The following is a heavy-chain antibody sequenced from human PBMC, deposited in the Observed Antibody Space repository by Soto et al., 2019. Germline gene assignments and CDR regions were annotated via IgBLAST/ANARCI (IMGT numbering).Heavy chain of an antibody. Sequence: PSETLSLTCTVSGGSISSYYWSWIRQPPGKGLEWIGYIYYSGSTNYNPSLKSRVTISVDTSKTQFSLELSSVTAADTAVYYCARGYYYGSGSYSQSKYYYGMDVWGQGTTVTVSS. CDR2: IYYSGST. J-gene: IGHJ6*02. CDR3: ARGYYYGSGSYSQSKYYYGMDV. CDR1: GGSISSYY. V-gene: IGHV4-59*01. D-gene: IGHD3-10*01.